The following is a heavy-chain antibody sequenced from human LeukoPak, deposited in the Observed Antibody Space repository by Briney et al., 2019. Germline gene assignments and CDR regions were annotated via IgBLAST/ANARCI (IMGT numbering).Heavy chain of an antibody. Sequence: ASVKVSCKVSGYTLTELSMHWVRQAPGNGLVWMGAFDPEDGETIYAQKFQGRVTMTEDTSTDTAYMELSSLRSEDTAVYYCATARLGYCSGGSCPYYFDYWGQGTLVTVSS. CDR2: FDPEDGET. D-gene: IGHD2-15*01. J-gene: IGHJ4*02. CDR1: GYTLTELS. V-gene: IGHV1-24*01. CDR3: ATARLGYCSGGSCPYYFDY.